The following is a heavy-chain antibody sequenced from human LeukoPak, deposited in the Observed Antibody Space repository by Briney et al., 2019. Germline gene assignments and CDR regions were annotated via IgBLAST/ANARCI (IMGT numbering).Heavy chain of an antibody. V-gene: IGHV3-30-3*01. CDR3: ARADVEWSLVSASDY. Sequence: GGSLRLSCAASGFTFSSYAMHWVRQAPGKGLEWVAVISYDGSNKYYADSVKGRFTISRDNSKNTLYLQMNSLRAEDTAVYYCARADVEWSLVSASDYWGQGTLVTVSS. CDR2: ISYDGSNK. D-gene: IGHD3-3*01. CDR1: GFTFSSYA. J-gene: IGHJ4*02.